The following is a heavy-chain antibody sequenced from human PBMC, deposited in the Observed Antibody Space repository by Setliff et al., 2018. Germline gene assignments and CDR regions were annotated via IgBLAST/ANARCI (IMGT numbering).Heavy chain of an antibody. CDR2: ININVDSI. D-gene: IGHD3-16*01. CDR1: GFNFRNSA. CDR3: AKYVKKFAHFDY. Sequence: PGGSLRLSCAASGFNFRNSATNWVRQAPGKGLEWISYININVDSIYYADSVKGRFTISRDNSKNTLYLQMSSLRAEDTAVYYCAKYVKKFAHFDYWGQGTLVTVSS. V-gene: IGHV3-23*01. J-gene: IGHJ4*02.